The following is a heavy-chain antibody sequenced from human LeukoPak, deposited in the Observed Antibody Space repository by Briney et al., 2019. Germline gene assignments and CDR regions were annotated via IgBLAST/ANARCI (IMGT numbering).Heavy chain of an antibody. CDR1: AFTFSSYS. CDR2: ISSSGSYI. D-gene: IGHD3-22*01. CDR3: AKDFRYAHYYDSSGYRG. J-gene: IGHJ4*02. V-gene: IGHV3-21*01. Sequence: GGSLRLSCAASAFTFSSYSMNWVRQAPGKGLEWVSSISSSGSYIYYADSVKGRFTISRDNSKNTLYLQMNSLRAEDTAVYYCAKDFRYAHYYDSSGYRGWGQGPLVTVSS.